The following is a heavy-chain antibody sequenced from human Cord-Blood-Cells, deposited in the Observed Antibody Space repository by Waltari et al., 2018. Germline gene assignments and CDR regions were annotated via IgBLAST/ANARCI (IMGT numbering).Heavy chain of an antibody. CDR1: GGPISSSSYS. CDR2: IYYSGST. D-gene: IGHD1-1*01. CDR3: ARHGGGLERRYYFDY. Sequence: QLQLQESGPGLVKPSETLSLTCTVSGGPISSSSYSWGWIRQPPGKGLEWIGSIYYSGSTYYNPSLKSRVTISVDTSKNQFSLKLSSVTAADTAVYYCARHGGGLERRYYFDYWGQGTLVTVSS. V-gene: IGHV4-39*07. J-gene: IGHJ4*02.